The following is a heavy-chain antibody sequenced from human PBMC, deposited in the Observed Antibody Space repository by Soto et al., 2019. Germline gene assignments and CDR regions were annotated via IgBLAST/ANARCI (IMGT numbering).Heavy chain of an antibody. J-gene: IGHJ6*02. V-gene: IGHV1-18*01. CDR2: ISPYTGNT. Sequence: QVQLVQSGDEVKKPGASVKVSCKASGYIFVNYGIAWVRQAPGQGLEWMGWISPYTGNTHSATKVQGRLTMTTDTSTITAYMDLGSQTSDATAVYYCVMVDNYVTPTPQDVWGQGTTVTVSS. D-gene: IGHD3-16*01. CDR1: GYIFVNYG. CDR3: VMVDNYVTPTPQDV.